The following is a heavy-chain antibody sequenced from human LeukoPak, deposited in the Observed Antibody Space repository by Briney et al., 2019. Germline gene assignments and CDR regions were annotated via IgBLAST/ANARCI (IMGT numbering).Heavy chain of an antibody. J-gene: IGHJ6*02. CDR2: ISAYNGNT. V-gene: IGHV1-18*01. CDR1: GYTFTSYG. D-gene: IGHD3-9*01. CDR3: ARNVLRYFDWLLWPKGNGMDV. Sequence: ASVKVSCKASGYTFTSYGISWVRQAPGQGHEWMGWISAYNGNTNYAQKLQGRVTMTTDTSTSTAYMERRSLRSDDTAVYYCARNVLRYFDWLLWPKGNGMDVWGQGTTVTVSS.